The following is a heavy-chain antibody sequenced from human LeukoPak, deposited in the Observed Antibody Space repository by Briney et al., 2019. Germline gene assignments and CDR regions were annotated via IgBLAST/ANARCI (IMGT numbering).Heavy chain of an antibody. CDR3: ARHHRGYDYHRNRNNWFDP. Sequence: PSETLSLTCTVSGGSISSYYWSWIRQPPGKGLEWIGYIYYSGSTNYNPSLKSRVTISVDTSKNQFSLKLSSVTAADTAVYYCARHHRGYDYHRNRNNWFDPWGQGTLVTVSS. CDR2: IYYSGST. J-gene: IGHJ5*02. D-gene: IGHD5-12*01. V-gene: IGHV4-59*08. CDR1: GGSISSYY.